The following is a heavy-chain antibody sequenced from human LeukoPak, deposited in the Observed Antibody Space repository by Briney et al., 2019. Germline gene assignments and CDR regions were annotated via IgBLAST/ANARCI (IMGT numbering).Heavy chain of an antibody. J-gene: IGHJ5*02. V-gene: IGHV1-46*01. Sequence: GASVKVSCKASGYTFTSYYMHWVRQAPGQGLEWMGIINPSGGSTSYAQKFQGRVTMTRDTSISTAYMELSRLRSDDTAVYYCARGGSSLEGVRWFDPWGQGTLVTVSS. CDR1: GYTFTSYY. CDR2: INPSGGST. D-gene: IGHD1-26*01. CDR3: ARGGSSLEGVRWFDP.